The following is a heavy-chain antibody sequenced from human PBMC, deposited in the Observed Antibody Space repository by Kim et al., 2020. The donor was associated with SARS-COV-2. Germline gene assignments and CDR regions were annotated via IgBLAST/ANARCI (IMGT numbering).Heavy chain of an antibody. J-gene: IGHJ6*02. CDR2: ISGSGGST. CDR1: GFTFSSYA. Sequence: GGSLRLSCAASGFTFSSYAMSWVRQAPGKGLEWVSAISGSGGSTYYAASVKGRFTISRDNSKNTLYLQMNSLRAEDTAVYYCAKDRARSKATMIVVVIRSNTYYYGMDAWGQGTTVTVSS. D-gene: IGHD3-22*01. CDR3: AKDRARSKATMIVVVIRSNTYYYGMDA. V-gene: IGHV3-23*01.